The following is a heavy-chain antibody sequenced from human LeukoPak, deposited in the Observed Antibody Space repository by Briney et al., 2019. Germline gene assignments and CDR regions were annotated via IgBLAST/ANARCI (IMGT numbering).Heavy chain of an antibody. Sequence: SETLSLTCTVSGGSISSYYWSWIRQPAGKGLEWIGRIYTSGSTNYNPSLKSRVTVSVDTSKNQFSLKLSSVTAADTAVYYCARDWYYYGSGSYFFDYWGQGTLVTVSS. CDR1: GGSISSYY. V-gene: IGHV4-4*07. D-gene: IGHD3-10*01. CDR3: ARDWYYYGSGSYFFDY. CDR2: IYTSGST. J-gene: IGHJ4*02.